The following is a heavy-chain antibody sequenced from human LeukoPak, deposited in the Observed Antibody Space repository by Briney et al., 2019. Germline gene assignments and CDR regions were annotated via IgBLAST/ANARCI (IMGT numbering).Heavy chain of an antibody. V-gene: IGHV3-21*01. J-gene: IGHJ4*02. CDR1: GFTFSSYS. D-gene: IGHD1-26*01. CDR2: ISSSSSYI. CDR3: ASVVGADPFDY. Sequence: GGSLRLSCAASGFTFSSYSMNWVRQAPGKGLEWVSSISSSSSYIYYADSVKGRFTISRDNAKNSLYLQMNSLRAEDTAVYDCASVVGADPFDYWGQGTRVTVS.